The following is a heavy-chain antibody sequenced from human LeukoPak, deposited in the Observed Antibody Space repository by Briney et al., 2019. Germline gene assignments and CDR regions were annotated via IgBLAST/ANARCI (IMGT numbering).Heavy chain of an antibody. CDR1: GFTFSSYE. D-gene: IGHD3-10*01. V-gene: IGHV3-7*01. J-gene: IGHJ4*02. CDR2: VEQYESEK. CDR3: VRPSWTSGSYFDY. Sequence: GGSLRLSCAASGFTFSSYEMNWVRQAPGKGLEWVANVEQYESEKYYVDSVKGRFTISRDNAKNSLYLQMNSLRAEDTAVYYCVRPSWTSGSYFDYWGQGALVIVSS.